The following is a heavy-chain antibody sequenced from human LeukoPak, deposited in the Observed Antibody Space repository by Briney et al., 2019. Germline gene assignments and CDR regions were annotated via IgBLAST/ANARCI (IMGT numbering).Heavy chain of an antibody. Sequence: GASVKVSCKASGGTFSSYAISWVRQAPGQGLEWMGGIIPILGIANYAQKFQGRVTITADKSTSTAYMELSSLRSEDTAVYYCARGYYYDSSLDYWGQGTLVTVSS. J-gene: IGHJ4*02. D-gene: IGHD3-22*01. V-gene: IGHV1-69*10. CDR3: ARGYYYDSSLDY. CDR2: IIPILGIA. CDR1: GGTFSSYA.